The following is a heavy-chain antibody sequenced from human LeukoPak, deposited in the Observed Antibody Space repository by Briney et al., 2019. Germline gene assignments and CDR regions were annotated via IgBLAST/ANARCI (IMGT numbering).Heavy chain of an antibody. CDR2: ISSNGGST. J-gene: IGHJ4*02. CDR1: GFTFSSYA. CDR3: VGCSSTSCYDY. V-gene: IGHV3-64D*06. D-gene: IGHD2-2*01. Sequence: GGSLRLPCSASGFTFSSYAMHWVRQAPGKGLEYVSAISSNGGSTYYADSVKGRFTISRDNSKNTLYLQMSSLRAEDTAVYYCVGCSSTSCYDYWGQGTLVTVSS.